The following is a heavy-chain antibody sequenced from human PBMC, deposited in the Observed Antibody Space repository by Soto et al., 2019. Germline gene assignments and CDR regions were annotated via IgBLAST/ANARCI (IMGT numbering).Heavy chain of an antibody. V-gene: IGHV3-74*01. D-gene: IGHD3-10*01. CDR3: ARGLSREYGHYS. Sequence: EVQLVESGGGLVQPGGSLRLSCAASGFTFGNFWMHWVRQAPGKGLVWVSRINSDGSTSYADFVKGRLTISRDNAKNTVYLQMNSLRAEDTAVYYCARGLSREYGHYSWGQGALVTVSS. CDR2: INSDGST. CDR1: GFTFGNFW. J-gene: IGHJ4*02.